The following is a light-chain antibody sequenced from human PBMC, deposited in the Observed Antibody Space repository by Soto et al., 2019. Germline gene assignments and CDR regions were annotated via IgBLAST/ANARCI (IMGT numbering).Light chain of an antibody. CDR3: LQNNNYPRT. J-gene: IGKJ4*01. CDR2: AAS. CDR1: QDIRSD. Sequence: AIQMTQSPSSLSASVGDRVTVSCRGSQDIRSDVGWYQQKRGEATKVLMYAASRLHSGVPSRFSGSGSGTDFVLTISSLQPEDVATYSCLQNNNYPRTFGRGTKVDSK. V-gene: IGKV1-6*01.